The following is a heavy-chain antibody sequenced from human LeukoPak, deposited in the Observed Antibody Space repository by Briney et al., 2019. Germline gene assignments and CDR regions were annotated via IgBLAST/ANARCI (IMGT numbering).Heavy chain of an antibody. Sequence: SETLSLTCNVSGGSIRSSYWSWIRQPAGKGLEWIGRIYKSGSTNYNPSLKSRVTMSADTSKNQCSLKLSSVTAADTAVYFCARERELIGYRDYFYMDVWGKGTTVTVSS. CDR1: GGSIRSSY. D-gene: IGHD2-15*01. CDR2: IYKSGST. V-gene: IGHV4-4*07. CDR3: ARERELIGYRDYFYMDV. J-gene: IGHJ6*03.